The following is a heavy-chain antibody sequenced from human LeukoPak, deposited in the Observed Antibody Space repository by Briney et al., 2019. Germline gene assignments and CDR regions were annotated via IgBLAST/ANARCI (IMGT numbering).Heavy chain of an antibody. J-gene: IGHJ3*02. Sequence: GESLKISCKGPGYNFANYWIGWVRQMPGKGLEWMGIIYPGDSDTRYSPSFQGHVTISADKSISTAYLQWSSLKASDTAMYYCARPPSRPPFIWGQGTMVTVSS. CDR2: IYPGDSDT. CDR3: ARPPSRPPFI. V-gene: IGHV5-51*01. CDR1: GYNFANYW.